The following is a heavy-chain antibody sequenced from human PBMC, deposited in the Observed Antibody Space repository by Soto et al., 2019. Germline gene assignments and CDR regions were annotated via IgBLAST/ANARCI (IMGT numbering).Heavy chain of an antibody. CDR1: GGSFSGYY. CDR3: ARTNMYSSGWYRYLDAFDI. V-gene: IGHV4-34*01. Sequence: QVQLQQWGAGLLKPSETLSLTCAVYGGSFSGYYWSWIRQPPGKGLEWIGEINHSGSTNYNPSLKSRVTISVDTSKNQFSLKLSSVTAADTAVYYCARTNMYSSGWYRYLDAFDIWGQGTMVTVSS. CDR2: INHSGST. J-gene: IGHJ3*02. D-gene: IGHD6-19*01.